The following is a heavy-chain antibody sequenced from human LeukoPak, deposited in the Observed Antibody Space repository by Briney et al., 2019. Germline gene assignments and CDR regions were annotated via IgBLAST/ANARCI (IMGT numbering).Heavy chain of an antibody. Sequence: ASMKVSCKASGYTFTGYYLHWVRQAPGQGLEWMGWINPNSGDTNYAQRFQGRVTMTRDTSINTAYMELSRLRSDDTAVYYCASQGDYYDSSGYQSYFDYWGQGTLVTVS. CDR2: INPNSGDT. V-gene: IGHV1-2*02. J-gene: IGHJ4*02. CDR3: ASQGDYYDSSGYQSYFDY. D-gene: IGHD3-22*01. CDR1: GYTFTGYY.